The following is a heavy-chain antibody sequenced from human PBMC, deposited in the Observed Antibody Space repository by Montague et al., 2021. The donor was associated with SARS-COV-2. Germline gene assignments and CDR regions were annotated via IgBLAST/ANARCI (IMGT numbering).Heavy chain of an antibody. CDR3: ARGGALGFEIWIGPRHYYYGMDY. Sequence: SETLSLTCTVSGDSISSSSYYWGWIRQPPGKGLEWIGSIYNSGSTYYNPSLKSRVTISVDTSKNQFSLKLSSVTAADTAVYYCARGGALGFEIWIGPRHYYYGMDYWGQGTPVTVSS. J-gene: IGHJ6*02. D-gene: IGHD3-3*01. CDR2: IYNSGST. V-gene: IGHV4-39*07. CDR1: GDSISSSSYY.